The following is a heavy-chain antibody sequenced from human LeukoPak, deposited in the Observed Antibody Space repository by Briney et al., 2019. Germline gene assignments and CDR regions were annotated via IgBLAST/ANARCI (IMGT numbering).Heavy chain of an antibody. J-gene: IGHJ6*03. CDR1: GGSISSSSYY. V-gene: IGHV4-39*01. D-gene: IGHD4-23*01. CDR3: ASFHGGNLLRPYYYYMDA. Sequence: SETLSLTCTVSGGSISSSSYYWGWIRQPPGKGLEWIGSIYYSGSTYYNPSLKSRVTISVDTSKDQFSLKLSSVTAADTAVYYCASFHGGNLLRPYYYYMDAWGKGTTVTVSS. CDR2: IYYSGST.